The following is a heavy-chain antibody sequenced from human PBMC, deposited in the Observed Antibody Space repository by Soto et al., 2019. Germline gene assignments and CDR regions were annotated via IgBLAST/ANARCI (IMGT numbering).Heavy chain of an antibody. J-gene: IGHJ6*02. CDR2: IIPIGGTA. D-gene: IGHD3-10*01. Sequence: QVQLVQSGAEVKKPGSSVKVSCKASGGTFSSYAISWVRQAPGQGLEWMGGIIPIGGTANYAQKFQGRVTIAADESTSTAYMELGSLTSEDTAVYYCARDLLGFGYTYADVCGQGTPVSVSS. V-gene: IGHV1-69*12. CDR1: GGTFSSYA. CDR3: ARDLLGFGYTYADV.